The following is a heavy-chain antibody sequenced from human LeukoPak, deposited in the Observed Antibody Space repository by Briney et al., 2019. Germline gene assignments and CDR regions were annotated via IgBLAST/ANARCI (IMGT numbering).Heavy chain of an antibody. Sequence: SETLSLTCTVSGYSISSGYFWGWIRQPPGKGLEWSGSIYHRGTTYYNPSLTSRVTISVDTSKNQFSLKVTSVTAADTAVYYCVRHGGGYCSGGSCYVDYWGQGTLVTVSS. V-gene: IGHV4-38-2*02. CDR3: VRHGGGYCSGGSCYVDY. CDR1: GYSISSGYF. CDR2: IYHRGTT. D-gene: IGHD2-15*01. J-gene: IGHJ4*02.